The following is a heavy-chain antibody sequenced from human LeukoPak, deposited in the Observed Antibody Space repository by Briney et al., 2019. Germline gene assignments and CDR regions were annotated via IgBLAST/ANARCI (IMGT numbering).Heavy chain of an antibody. CDR2: ISGSGGST. V-gene: IGHV3-23*01. Sequence: GGSLRLSCAASGFTFSNYGMSWVRQAPGKGLEWVSSISGSGGSTYYADSVKGRFTISRDNSKNTLYLQMNSLRAEDTAVYYCAKDFYGRAVAGSILDYWGQETLVTVSS. D-gene: IGHD6-19*01. CDR3: AKDFYGRAVAGSILDY. J-gene: IGHJ4*02. CDR1: GFTFSNYG.